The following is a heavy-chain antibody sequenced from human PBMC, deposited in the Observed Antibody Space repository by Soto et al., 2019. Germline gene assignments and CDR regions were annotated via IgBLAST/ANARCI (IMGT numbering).Heavy chain of an antibody. CDR1: GFTFSSYT. CDR3: AKYYYGSGSIRALDI. Sequence: PGGSLRLSCAASGFTFSSYTMTWVRQAPGERLEWVSSIVGSGDNTYYADSVKGRFTISRDNSKTTLYLQMNSLRAEDTAVYYCAKYYYGSGSIRALDIWGQG. V-gene: IGHV3-23*01. J-gene: IGHJ3*02. CDR2: IVGSGDNT. D-gene: IGHD3-10*01.